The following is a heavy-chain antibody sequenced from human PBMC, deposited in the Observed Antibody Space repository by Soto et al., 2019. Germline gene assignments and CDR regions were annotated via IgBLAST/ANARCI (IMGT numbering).Heavy chain of an antibody. CDR1: GGSISSSSYH. CDR2: VYYSGST. Sequence: SETLSLTCTVSGGSISSSSYHWGWVRQPPGKGPEWIGTVYYSGSTNYNPSLQSRVTILLDTSQNQFSLRLRSVTAADTAVYYCARHRWGSEIYSGLLGFWGQGTQVTVSS. V-gene: IGHV4-39*01. J-gene: IGHJ4*02. D-gene: IGHD3-10*01. CDR3: ARHRWGSEIYSGLLGF.